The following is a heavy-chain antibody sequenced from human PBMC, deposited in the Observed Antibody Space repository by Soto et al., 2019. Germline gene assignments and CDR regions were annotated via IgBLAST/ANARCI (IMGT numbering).Heavy chain of an antibody. J-gene: IGHJ4*02. CDR3: ARYRREEVAGYTLDN. Sequence: SETLSLTCTVSGGSISSNYWTWIRQPPGKGLEWIGYVYNSGSTNYNPSLKSRVTISEDTSKSQVSLKGNSMTAADTAVYYCARYRREEVAGYTLDNWGQGILVTVSP. V-gene: IGHV4-59*01. CDR2: VYNSGST. CDR1: GGSISSNY. D-gene: IGHD2-15*01.